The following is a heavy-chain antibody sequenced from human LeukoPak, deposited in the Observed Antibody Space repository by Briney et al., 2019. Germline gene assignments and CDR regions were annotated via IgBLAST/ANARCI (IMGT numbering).Heavy chain of an antibody. CDR2: ISWNSGSI. CDR1: GFTFDDYA. D-gene: IGHD3-22*01. CDR3: AKGLFGFYYDSSGLDY. Sequence: PGGSLRLSCAASGFTFDDYAMHWVRQAPGKGLEWVSGISWNSGSIGYADSVKGRFTISRDNAKNSLYLQMNSLRAEDTALYYCAKGLFGFYYDSSGLDYWGQGTLVTVSS. J-gene: IGHJ4*02. V-gene: IGHV3-9*01.